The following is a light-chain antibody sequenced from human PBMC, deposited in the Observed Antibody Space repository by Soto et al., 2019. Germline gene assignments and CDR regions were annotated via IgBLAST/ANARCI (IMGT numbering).Light chain of an antibody. Sequence: EIVLTQSPGTLSLSPGERATLSCRASQGVSNDYLAWYQQRPGQAPRLLIYDASNRATGIPDRFSGSGSGTDFTLTISNLEPEDSAVYYCQQRSIWPLTFGGGTKVDIK. CDR1: QGVSNDY. CDR2: DAS. CDR3: QQRSIWPLT. J-gene: IGKJ4*01. V-gene: IGKV3D-20*02.